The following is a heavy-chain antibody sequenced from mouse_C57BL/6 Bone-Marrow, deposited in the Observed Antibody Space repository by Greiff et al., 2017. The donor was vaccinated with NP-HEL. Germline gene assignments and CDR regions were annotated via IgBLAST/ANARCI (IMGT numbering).Heavy chain of an antibody. CDR1: GYSFTGYF. CDR2: INPYNGDT. V-gene: IGHV1-20*01. Sequence: EVQLQQSGPELVKPGDSVKISCKASGYSFTGYFMNWVMQSHGKSLEWIGRINPYNGDTFYNQKLQGKATLTVDKSSSAAHMELRSLTSEDSAVYYCARDDYGRFAYWGQGTLVTVSA. J-gene: IGHJ3*01. CDR3: ARDDYGRFAY. D-gene: IGHD1-1*01.